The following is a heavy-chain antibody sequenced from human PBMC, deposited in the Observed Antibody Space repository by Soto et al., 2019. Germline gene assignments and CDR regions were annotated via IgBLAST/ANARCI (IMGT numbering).Heavy chain of an antibody. V-gene: IGHV3-30*03. Sequence: XGSLRLSCAASGFTFSSYGMHWVRQAPGKGLEWVAVISYDGSNKYYADSVKGRFTISRDNSKNTLYLQMSSLRSEDTAVYYCARDAGGAVDTAMVEFDYWGQGTLVTVSS. D-gene: IGHD5-18*01. CDR3: ARDAGGAVDTAMVEFDY. CDR1: GFTFSSYG. CDR2: ISYDGSNK. J-gene: IGHJ4*02.